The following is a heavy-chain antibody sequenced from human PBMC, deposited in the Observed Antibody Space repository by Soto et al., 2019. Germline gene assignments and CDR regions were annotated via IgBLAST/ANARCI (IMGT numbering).Heavy chain of an antibody. D-gene: IGHD2-8*01. V-gene: IGHV3-23*01. Sequence: EVQLLESGGGLVQPGGSLRLTCAASGFTFSSYGISWIRLSPGKGLEWVSVISGGGDTTYYTPSVKGRFTISRDDFRNTLYLQRNSLRTEDTAIYYVAKLRDFVVLPAGILDYWGPGTLVTVSS. CDR1: GFTFSSYG. CDR2: ISGGGDTT. J-gene: IGHJ4*02. CDR3: AKLRDFVVLPAGILDY.